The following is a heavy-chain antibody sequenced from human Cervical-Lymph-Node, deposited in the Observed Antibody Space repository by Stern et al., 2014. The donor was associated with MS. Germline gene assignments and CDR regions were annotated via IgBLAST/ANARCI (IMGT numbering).Heavy chain of an antibody. CDR1: GGSFSGYY. CDR2: INHSGST. D-gene: IGHD2-15*01. CDR3: ASTAATNWFDP. Sequence: QVQLQQWGAGLLKPSETLSLTCAVYGGSFSGYYWSWIRQPPGKGLEWIGEINHSGSTNYNPSLKSRVTISVDTSKNQFSLKLSSVTAADTAVYYCASTAATNWFDPWGQGTLVTVSS. V-gene: IGHV4-34*01. J-gene: IGHJ5*02.